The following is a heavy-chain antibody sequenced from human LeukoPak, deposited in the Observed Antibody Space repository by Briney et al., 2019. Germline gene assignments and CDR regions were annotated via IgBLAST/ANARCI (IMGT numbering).Heavy chain of an antibody. CDR3: ARDKGHFDVDY. V-gene: IGHV4-39*07. D-gene: IGHD3-9*01. Sequence: SETLSLTCTVSGGSISSSGYYWGWIRQPPGKGLEWIGSIYYSGNTYYIPSLNSRLTISQDTSNNQFSLTLSSVTAADTAMYYCARDKGHFDVDYWGQGILVTVSS. CDR1: GGSISSSGYY. J-gene: IGHJ4*02. CDR2: IYYSGNT.